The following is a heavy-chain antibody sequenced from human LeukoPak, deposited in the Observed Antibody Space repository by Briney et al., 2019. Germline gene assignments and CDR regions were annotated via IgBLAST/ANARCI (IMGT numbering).Heavy chain of an antibody. D-gene: IGHD5-18*01. CDR2: INPNSGGT. J-gene: IGHJ4*02. V-gene: IGHV1-2*02. CDR1: GYTFTGYY. Sequence: GASVKVSCKASGYTFTGYYMHWVRQAPGQGLEWMGWINPNSGGTNYAQKFQGRVTMTRDTSISTAYMELSRLRSDDTAVYYCARVVWQTAMDYYFDYWGQGTLVTVSS. CDR3: ARVVWQTAMDYYFDY.